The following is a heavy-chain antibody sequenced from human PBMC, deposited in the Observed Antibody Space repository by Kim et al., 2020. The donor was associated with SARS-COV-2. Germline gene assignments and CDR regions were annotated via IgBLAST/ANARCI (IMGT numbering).Heavy chain of an antibody. J-gene: IGHJ4*02. CDR2: IKGDGSRT. CDR1: GFTFSSYW. Sequence: GGSLRLSCAASGFTFSSYWMHWVRQAPGKGLVWVSGIKGDGSRTTYADSVKGRFTISRDNAKNTLYLQMNSLRAEDTAVYYCARGSAYSSNWSDYWGQGT. D-gene: IGHD6-13*01. V-gene: IGHV3-74*01. CDR3: ARGSAYSSNWSDY.